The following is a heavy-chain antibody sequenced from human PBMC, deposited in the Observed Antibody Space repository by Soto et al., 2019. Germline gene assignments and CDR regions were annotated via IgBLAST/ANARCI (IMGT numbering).Heavy chain of an antibody. J-gene: IGHJ4*02. V-gene: IGHV3-23*01. Sequence: GGSLRLSCAGSGFTFSTYAMSWVRQAPGKGLERVSATSGSGGSTYYADSVKGRFTISRDNSKNTLYLQMNSLRAEDTAVYYCASGPYSGNYFPFDYWGQGTQVTVSS. D-gene: IGHD1-26*01. CDR2: TSGSGGST. CDR1: GFTFSTYA. CDR3: ASGPYSGNYFPFDY.